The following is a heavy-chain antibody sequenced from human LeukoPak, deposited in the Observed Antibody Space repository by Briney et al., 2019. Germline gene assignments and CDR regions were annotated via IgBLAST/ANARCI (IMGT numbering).Heavy chain of an antibody. V-gene: IGHV1-46*03. CDR3: ASDKVPRRGYSYGYPGY. CDR2: INPSGGST. CDR1: GYTFTSYY. D-gene: IGHD5-18*01. Sequence: ASVKVSCKASGYTFTSYYMHWARQAPGQGLEWMGIINPSGGSTSYAQKFQGRVTMTRDTSTSTVYMELSSLRSEDTAVYYCASDKVPRRGYSYGYPGYWGQGTLVTVSS. J-gene: IGHJ4*02.